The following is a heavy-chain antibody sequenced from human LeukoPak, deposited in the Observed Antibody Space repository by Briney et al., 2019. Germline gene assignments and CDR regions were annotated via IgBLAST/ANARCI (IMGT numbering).Heavy chain of an antibody. V-gene: IGHV4-59*08. J-gene: IGHJ5*02. CDR1: GGSISSYY. D-gene: IGHD3-10*01. CDR3: ARFTTMVRGVVPNAYNWFDP. Sequence: SETLSLTCTVSGGSISSYYWSWIRQPPGKGLEWIGYIYYSGSTNYNPSLKSRVTISVDTSKNQFFLKLSSVTAADTAVYYCARFTTMVRGVVPNAYNWFDPWGQGTLVTVSS. CDR2: IYYSGST.